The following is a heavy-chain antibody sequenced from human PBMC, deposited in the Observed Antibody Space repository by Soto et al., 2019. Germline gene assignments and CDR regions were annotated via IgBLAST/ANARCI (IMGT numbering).Heavy chain of an antibody. D-gene: IGHD1-26*01. V-gene: IGHV3-30-3*01. CDR1: GFTFSSYA. CDR2: ISYDGSNK. CDR3: ARGGSYYLFAFDI. J-gene: IGHJ3*02. Sequence: QVQLVESGGGVVQPGRSLRLSCAASGFTFSSYAMHWVRQAPGKGLEWVAVISYDGSNKYYADSVNGRFTISRDNSKNTLYLQMNSLRAEDTAVYYCARGGSYYLFAFDIWGQGTMVTVSS.